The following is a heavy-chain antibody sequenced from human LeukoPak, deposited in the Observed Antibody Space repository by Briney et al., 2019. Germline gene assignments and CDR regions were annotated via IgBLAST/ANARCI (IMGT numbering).Heavy chain of an antibody. Sequence: GGSLRLSCAASGFTFSSYAMSWVRQAPGKGLEWLSAISGSGGSTYYADSVKGRFTISRDNSKNTLYLQMNSLRAEDTAVYYCAKDREIWFGELFPYYFDYWGQGTLVTVSS. CDR2: ISGSGGST. D-gene: IGHD3-10*01. J-gene: IGHJ4*02. CDR3: AKDREIWFGELFPYYFDY. CDR1: GFTFSSYA. V-gene: IGHV3-23*01.